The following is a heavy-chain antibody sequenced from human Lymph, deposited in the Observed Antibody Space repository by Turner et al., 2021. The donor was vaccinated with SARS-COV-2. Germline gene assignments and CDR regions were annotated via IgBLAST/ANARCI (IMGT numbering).Heavy chain of an antibody. Sequence: QVQLVESGGGVVQPGRSLTLSCAASGFTFSSFFMHWVRQAPGKGLEWVAVISYDGSNKYYADSVKGRFTISRDNSKNTLYLQMNSLRAEDTAVYYCATDPGAGGELLGGGYYYYGMDVWGQGTTVTVSS. CDR1: GFTFSSFF. V-gene: IGHV3-30-3*01. CDR2: ISYDGSNK. D-gene: IGHD1-26*01. J-gene: IGHJ6*02. CDR3: ATDPGAGGELLGGGYYYYGMDV.